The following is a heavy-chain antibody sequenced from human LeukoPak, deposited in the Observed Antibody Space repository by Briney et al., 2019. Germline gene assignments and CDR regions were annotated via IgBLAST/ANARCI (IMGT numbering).Heavy chain of an antibody. CDR2: IIPILGIA. V-gene: IGHV1-69*04. Sequence: SVKVSCKASGGTFSSYAISWVRQAPGQGLEWMGRIIPILGIANYAQKFQGRVTITADKSTSTAYMELSSLRSEDTAAYYCARKSGTGAFDIWGQGTMVTVSS. CDR1: GGTFSSYA. D-gene: IGHD3/OR15-3a*01. CDR3: ARKSGTGAFDI. J-gene: IGHJ3*02.